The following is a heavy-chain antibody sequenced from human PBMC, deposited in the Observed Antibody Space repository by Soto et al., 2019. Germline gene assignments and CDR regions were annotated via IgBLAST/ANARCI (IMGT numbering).Heavy chain of an antibody. D-gene: IGHD2-2*01. CDR2: ITPIFGTA. J-gene: IGHJ6*02. CDR3: ARGYCISTSCYYYYGMDV. CDR1: GGTFSSYA. V-gene: IGHV1-69*12. Sequence: QVQLVQSGAEVKKPGSSVKVSCKASGGTFSSYAISWVRQAPGQGLEWMGGITPIFGTANYAQKFQGRVTITADEPTSTAYMELSSLRSEDTAVYYCARGYCISTSCYYYYGMDVWGQGTTVTVSS.